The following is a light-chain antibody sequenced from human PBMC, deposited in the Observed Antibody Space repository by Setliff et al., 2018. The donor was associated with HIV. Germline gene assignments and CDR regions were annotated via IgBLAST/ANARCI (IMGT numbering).Light chain of an antibody. CDR1: SSNIGAGYD. J-gene: IGLJ1*01. V-gene: IGLV1-40*01. CDR3: LSYTSSTPLYV. Sequence: QSVLTQPPSVSGAPGQRVTISCTGRSSNIGAGYDVHWYQHRPATAPKLLIFGNTNRPSGVPDRFSGSKSDASASLAITGLQAEDEADYYCLSYTSSTPLYVFGTGTKVTVL. CDR2: GNT.